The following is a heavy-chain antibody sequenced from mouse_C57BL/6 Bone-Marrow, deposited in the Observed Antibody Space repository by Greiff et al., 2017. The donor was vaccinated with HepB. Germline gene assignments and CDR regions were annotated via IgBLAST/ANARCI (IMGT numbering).Heavy chain of an antibody. V-gene: IGHV1-15*01. Sequence: QVQLQQSGAELVKPGASVTLSCKASGYTFTNYEMHWVKQTPVHGLEWIGAIDPDTGGTDYNQKFKGKAILTADKSSSTAYMELSSLTSEDSAVYYCSRDPQLGPDSVYFDYWGQGTTLTVSA. CDR3: SRDPQLGPDSVYFDY. CDR2: IDPDTGGT. D-gene: IGHD3-1*01. CDR1: GYTFTNYE. J-gene: IGHJ2*01.